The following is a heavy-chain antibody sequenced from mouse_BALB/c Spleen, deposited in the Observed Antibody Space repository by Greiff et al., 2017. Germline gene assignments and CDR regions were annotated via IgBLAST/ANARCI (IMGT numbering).Heavy chain of an antibody. D-gene: IGHD1-1*01. CDR1: GYTFTDYN. V-gene: IGHV1S29*02. Sequence: EVQRVESGPELVKPGASVKISCKASGYTFTDYNMHWVKQSHGKSLEWIGYIYPYNGGTGYNQKFKSKATLTVDNSSSTAYMELRSLTSEDSAVYYCARWGYGSSLDYWGQGTTLTVSS. CDR2: IYPYNGGT. CDR3: ARWGYGSSLDY. J-gene: IGHJ2*01.